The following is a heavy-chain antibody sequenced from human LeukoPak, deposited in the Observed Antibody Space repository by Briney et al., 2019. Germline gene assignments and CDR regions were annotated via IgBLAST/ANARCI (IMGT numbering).Heavy chain of an antibody. J-gene: IGHJ6*03. CDR3: ARVSVGVIHHYYMDV. V-gene: IGHV4-59*01. CDR1: DGSISSYY. D-gene: IGHD2-15*01. CDR2: IYYSGST. Sequence: SETLSLTCTVSDGSISSYYWSWIRQPPGKGLEWIGYIYYSGSTNYNPSLKSRVTISVDTSKNLFSLKLSSVTAADTAVYYCARVSVGVIHHYYMDVWGKGTTVTVSS.